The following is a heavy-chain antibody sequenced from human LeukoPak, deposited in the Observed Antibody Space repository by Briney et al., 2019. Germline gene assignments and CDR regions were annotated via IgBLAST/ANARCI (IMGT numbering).Heavy chain of an antibody. CDR1: GFTFSGHW. Sequence: GGSLRLSCTASGFTFSGHWMSWVRQAPGKGLEWVASIRQDGSEKHYVDSVEGRFIISRDNAKNSLHLQMNSLRAEDTAVYYCAKGSSRPPNAFDVWGQGTLVTVSS. D-gene: IGHD6-6*01. CDR3: AKGSSRPPNAFDV. J-gene: IGHJ3*01. CDR2: IRQDGSEK. V-gene: IGHV3-7*01.